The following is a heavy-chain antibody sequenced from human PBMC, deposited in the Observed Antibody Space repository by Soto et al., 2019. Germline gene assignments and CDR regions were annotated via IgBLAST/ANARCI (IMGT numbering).Heavy chain of an antibody. CDR3: APTGGGGVDY. CDR1: GFSLSTSGVG. Sequence: QITLKESGPTLVKPTQTLTLTCTFSGFSLSTSGVGVGWIRQPPGKALEWLALIYWDYDKRYSPSLKSRLTITLDTPNNQVGLAVPNMDPVDTDAHYCAPTGGGGVDYWGQGTLVTVSS. CDR2: IYWDYDK. D-gene: IGHD2-15*01. V-gene: IGHV2-5*02. J-gene: IGHJ4*02.